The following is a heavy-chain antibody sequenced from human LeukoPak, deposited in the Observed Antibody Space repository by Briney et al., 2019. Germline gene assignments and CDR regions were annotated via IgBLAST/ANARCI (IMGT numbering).Heavy chain of an antibody. V-gene: IGHV3-64*01. J-gene: IGHJ6*02. Sequence: GGSLRLSCAASGFTFSSYAMHWVRQAPGKGLEYVSAISSNGGSTYYANSVKGRFTISRDNSKNTLYLQMNSLRAEDTAVYYCAREVTMVRDYYYGMDVWGQGTTVTVSS. D-gene: IGHD3-10*01. CDR3: AREVTMVRDYYYGMDV. CDR1: GFTFSSYA. CDR2: ISSNGGST.